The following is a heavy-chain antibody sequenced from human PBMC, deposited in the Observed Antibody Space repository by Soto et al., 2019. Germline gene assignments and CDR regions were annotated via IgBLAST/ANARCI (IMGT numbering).Heavy chain of an antibody. J-gene: IGHJ4*02. CDR3: AREGGDFWSGYANYYFDY. CDR2: ISYDGSNK. V-gene: IGHV3-30-3*01. Sequence: PGGSLRLSCAVSGFTFSSYAMHWVRQAPGKGLEWVAVISYDGSNKYHADSVKGRFTISRDNSKNTLYLQMNSLRAEDTAVYYCAREGGDFWSGYANYYFDYWGQGTLVTVSS. CDR1: GFTFSSYA. D-gene: IGHD3-3*01.